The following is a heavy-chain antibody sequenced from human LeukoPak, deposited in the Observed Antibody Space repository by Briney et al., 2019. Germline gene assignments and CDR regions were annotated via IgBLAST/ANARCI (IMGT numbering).Heavy chain of an antibody. CDR2: IIPILGIA. D-gene: IGHD5-12*01. CDR1: GGTFSSYA. J-gene: IGHJ4*02. Sequence: SVKVSCKASGGTFSSYAISWVRQAPGQGLEWMGRIIPILGIANYAQKFQGRVTITADKSTSTAYMELSSLRSEDTAVYYCARVGGVVATLDYWGQGTLVTVSS. CDR3: ARVGGVVATLDY. V-gene: IGHV1-69*04.